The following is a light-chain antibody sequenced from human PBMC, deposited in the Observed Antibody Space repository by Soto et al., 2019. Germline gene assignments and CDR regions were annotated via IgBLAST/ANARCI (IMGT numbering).Light chain of an antibody. J-gene: IGKJ2*01. CDR2: GAS. CDR3: QQSNNWPYT. Sequence: EIVMTHSPATLSVSPGDRATLSCRASQTVRDNLAWYQQKPGQAPRLLIYGASTRATGIPARFSGSGSGTEFTLIIDSLQSEDFALYFCQQSNNWPYTFGQGTKLEIK. V-gene: IGKV3-15*01. CDR1: QTVRDN.